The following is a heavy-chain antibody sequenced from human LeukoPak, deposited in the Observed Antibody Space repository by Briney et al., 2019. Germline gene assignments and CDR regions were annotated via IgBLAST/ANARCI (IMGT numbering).Heavy chain of an antibody. CDR1: GGSMSSYY. J-gene: IGHJ3*01. CDR2: IYSSGST. Sequence: PSETLSLTCTVSGGSMSSYYWSWVRQPPTKGLEWIGYIYSSGSTNYNPSLKSRVTISIDTSKNQFSLKLSSVTAADTAVYYCARSYGDYITGAYAFDVWGQGTMVTVSS. V-gene: IGHV4-59*08. CDR3: ARSYGDYITGAYAFDV. D-gene: IGHD4-17*01.